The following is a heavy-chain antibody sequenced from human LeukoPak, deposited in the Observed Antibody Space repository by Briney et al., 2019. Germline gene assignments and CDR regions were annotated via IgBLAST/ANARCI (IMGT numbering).Heavy chain of an antibody. Sequence: PGGSLRLACAASGFTFSSYPMTWVRQAPGKGLEWVSAFSATDGSAQYAESVEGRFTISRDNSKNTLFLQMNSLGAEDTAVYYCARAKIAAAGTGAFDVWGQGTLVTVSS. CDR1: GFTFSSYP. CDR3: ARAKIAAAGTGAFDV. V-gene: IGHV3-23*01. D-gene: IGHD6-13*01. CDR2: FSATDGSA. J-gene: IGHJ3*01.